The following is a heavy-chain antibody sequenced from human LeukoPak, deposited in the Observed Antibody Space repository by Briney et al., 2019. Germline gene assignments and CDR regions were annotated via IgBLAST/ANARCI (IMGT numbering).Heavy chain of an antibody. Sequence: SETLSLTCAVYGGSFSGYYRSWLRQPPGKGLEWIGEINHSGSTNYNPSLKSRVTISVDTSKNQFSLKLSSVTAADTAVYYCASTRRAVAGPKSIDYWGQGTLVTVSS. V-gene: IGHV4-34*01. CDR3: ASTRRAVAGPKSIDY. D-gene: IGHD6-19*01. CDR1: GGSFSGYY. J-gene: IGHJ4*02. CDR2: INHSGST.